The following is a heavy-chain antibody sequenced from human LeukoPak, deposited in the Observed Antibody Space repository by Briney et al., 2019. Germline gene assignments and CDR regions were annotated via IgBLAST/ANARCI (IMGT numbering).Heavy chain of an antibody. D-gene: IGHD2-2*01. J-gene: IGHJ4*02. CDR1: GYTFTSYY. CDR2: INPSGGST. V-gene: IGHV1-46*01. Sequence: ASVKVSCKASGYTFTSYYMHWVRQAPGQGLEWMGIINPSGGSTSYAQKFQGRVTMTRDTSTSTVYMELSSLRSEDTAVYYCARDQGDIVVVPAAHDYWGQGTLVTVSS. CDR3: ARDQGDIVVVPAAHDY.